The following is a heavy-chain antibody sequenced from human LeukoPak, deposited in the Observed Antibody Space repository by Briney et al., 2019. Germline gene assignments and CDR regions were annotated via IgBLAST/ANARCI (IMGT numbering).Heavy chain of an antibody. CDR3: ARYVVYGSGKYYFCG. CDR1: GGSVSSTTYF. V-gene: IGHV4-39*01. J-gene: IGHJ4*02. D-gene: IGHD3-10*01. CDR2: INYSGST. Sequence: SETLSLTCTVSGGSVSSTTYFWGWIRQPPGKGLEWIASINYSGSTYYNPSLKSRVTISVDTSENQFSLKLISVTAADTAVYYCARYVVYGSGKYYFCGWGQGTTVTAS.